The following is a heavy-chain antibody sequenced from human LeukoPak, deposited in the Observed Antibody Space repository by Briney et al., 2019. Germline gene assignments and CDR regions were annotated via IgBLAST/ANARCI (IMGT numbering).Heavy chain of an antibody. CDR2: IYSGGST. V-gene: IGHV3-66*01. D-gene: IGHD6-19*01. CDR1: GFTVSSNY. Sequence: PGGSLRLSCAASGFTVSSNYMSWVRQAPGKGLELVSVIYSGGSTNYADSVKGRFTISRDNSKNTLYLQMDSLRAEDTAVYYCARAITWVAVAGPGDNWGQGTLVTVSS. CDR3: ARAITWVAVAGPGDN. J-gene: IGHJ4*02.